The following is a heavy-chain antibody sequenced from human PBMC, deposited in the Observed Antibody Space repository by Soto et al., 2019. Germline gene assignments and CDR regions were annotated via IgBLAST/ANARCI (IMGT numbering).Heavy chain of an antibody. CDR1: GYTFSSYG. CDR2: ISVYNGNK. CDR3: ARDCSGGSCSTAY. J-gene: IGHJ4*02. V-gene: IGHV1-18*01. D-gene: IGHD2-15*01. Sequence: QVQLVQSGAEVKKPGASVKVSCKASGYTFSSYGISWVRQGPGQGLEWMGWISVYNGNKMYAQKFQGRVTMTTDTTTSTAYMELRSLRSDDTAVYYCARDCSGGSCSTAYWGQGTLVTVSS.